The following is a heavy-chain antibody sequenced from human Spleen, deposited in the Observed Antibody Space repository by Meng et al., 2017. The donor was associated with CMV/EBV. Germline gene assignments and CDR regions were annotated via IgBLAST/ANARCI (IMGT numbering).Heavy chain of an antibody. J-gene: IGHJ4*02. CDR1: EFTVNNNY. V-gene: IGHV3-53*01. D-gene: IGHD6-13*01. CDR3: ARDSITTAGTFNY. Sequence: GESLKISCAASEFTVNNNYMSWVRQAPGKGLEWISVIYSGGRTYYADSVKGRFTISRDNSKNTLSLEMNSLRADDTAVYYCARDSITTAGTFNYWGQGTLVTVSS. CDR2: IYSGGRT.